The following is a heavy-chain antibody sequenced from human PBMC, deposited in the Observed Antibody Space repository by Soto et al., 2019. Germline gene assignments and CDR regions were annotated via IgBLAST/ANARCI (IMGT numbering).Heavy chain of an antibody. Sequence: GGSLRLSCAASGFTFSSYGMHWVRQAPGKGLEWVAVIWYDGSNKYYADSVKGRFTISSDNSKNTLYLQMNSLRAEDTAVYYCARDIGVVVVLNASDIWGQGIMVTVSS. CDR2: IWYDGSNK. V-gene: IGHV3-33*01. CDR3: ARDIGVVVVLNASDI. J-gene: IGHJ3*02. CDR1: GFTFSSYG. D-gene: IGHD3-22*01.